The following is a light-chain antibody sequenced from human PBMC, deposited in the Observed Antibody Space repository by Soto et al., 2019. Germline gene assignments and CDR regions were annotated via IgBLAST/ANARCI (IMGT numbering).Light chain of an antibody. J-gene: IGLJ3*02. CDR1: SSNIGGNT. CDR2: SNN. V-gene: IGLV1-44*01. CDR3: AAWDDSLNGPV. Sequence: QSVLTQPPSASETPGQRVTISCSGSSSNIGGNTVNWYQQLPGTAPKLLIYSNNQRPSGVPDRFSGSKSGTSASLAISGLQSEDEADYYCAAWDDSLNGPVFGGGTKLTV.